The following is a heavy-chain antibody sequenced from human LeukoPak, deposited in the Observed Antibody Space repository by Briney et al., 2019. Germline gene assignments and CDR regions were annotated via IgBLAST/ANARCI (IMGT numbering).Heavy chain of an antibody. CDR3: AKDLLWFGEYEDWFDP. V-gene: IGHV3-33*06. D-gene: IGHD3-10*01. J-gene: IGHJ5*02. Sequence: GRSLRLSCAASGFTFSSYGMHWVRQAPGKGLEWVAVIWYDGSNKNYADSVKGRFTISRDNSKNTLYLQMNSLRAEDTAVYYCAKDLLWFGEYEDWFDPWGQGTLVTVSS. CDR2: IWYDGSNK. CDR1: GFTFSSYG.